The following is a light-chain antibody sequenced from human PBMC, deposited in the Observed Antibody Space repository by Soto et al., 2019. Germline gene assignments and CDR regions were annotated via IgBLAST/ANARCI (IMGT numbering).Light chain of an antibody. CDR3: CSYADSYPYV. CDR2: DVS. V-gene: IGLV2-11*01. Sequence: QSALTQPRSVSGSPGQSVTISCTGTSSDVGGYNYVSWYQQHPGKAPKLMIYDVSKRPSGVPDHFSGSKSGNTASLTISGLQAEDEADHYCCSYADSYPYVFGSGTKLTVL. CDR1: SSDVGGYNY. J-gene: IGLJ1*01.